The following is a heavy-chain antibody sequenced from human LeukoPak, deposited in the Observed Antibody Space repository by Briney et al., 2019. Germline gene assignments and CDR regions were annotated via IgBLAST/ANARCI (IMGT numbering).Heavy chain of an antibody. CDR1: GFTFSSYA. D-gene: IGHD5-18*01. V-gene: IGHV3-30-3*01. CDR2: ISYDGSNK. J-gene: IGHJ3*02. CDR3: AKDSVDTTIFDAFDI. Sequence: GGSLRLSCAASGFTFSSYAMHWVRQPPGKGLEWVAVISYDGSNKYYADSVKGRFTISRDNSKNTLYLQMNSLRAEDTAVYYCAKDSVDTTIFDAFDIWGQGTMVTVSS.